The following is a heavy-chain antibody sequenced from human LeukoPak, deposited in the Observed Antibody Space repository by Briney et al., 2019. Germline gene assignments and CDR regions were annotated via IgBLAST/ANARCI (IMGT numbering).Heavy chain of an antibody. Sequence: SETLSLTCTVSGGSISGYYWSWIRQPPGKGLEWIGYIYYTGSTNYNPSLQSRVTISVDTSKNQFSLNLNSVTAADTAVYYCATIRNDYGVPGVAYWGQGTLVTVSS. J-gene: IGHJ4*02. CDR1: GGSISGYY. D-gene: IGHD4-17*01. CDR3: ATIRNDYGVPGVAY. CDR2: IYYTGST. V-gene: IGHV4-59*01.